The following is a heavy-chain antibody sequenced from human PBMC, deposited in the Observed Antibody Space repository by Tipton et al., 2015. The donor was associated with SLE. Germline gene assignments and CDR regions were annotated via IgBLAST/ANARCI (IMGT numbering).Heavy chain of an antibody. J-gene: IGHJ6*03. Sequence: TLSLTCTVSGGSISSYYWSWIRQPPGKGLEWIGYIYYSGSTNYNPSLKSRVTISVDTSKNQFSLKLSSVTAADTAVYYCARGNPHIAARPLYYYYYMDVWGKGTTVTVSS. D-gene: IGHD6-6*01. V-gene: IGHV4-59*01. CDR3: ARGNPHIAARPLYYYYYMDV. CDR1: GGSISSYY. CDR2: IYYSGST.